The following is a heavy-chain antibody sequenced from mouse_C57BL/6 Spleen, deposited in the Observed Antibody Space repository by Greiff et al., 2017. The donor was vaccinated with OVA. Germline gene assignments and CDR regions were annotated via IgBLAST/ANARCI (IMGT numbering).Heavy chain of an antibody. Sequence: VHVKQSGAELVKPGASVKLSCTASGFNIKDYYMHWVKQRTEQGLEWIGRIDPEDGETKYAPKFQGKATITADTSSNTAYLQLSSLTSEDTAVYYCARGYHDSDGAMDYWGQGTSVTVSS. V-gene: IGHV14-2*01. D-gene: IGHD1-2*01. CDR1: GFNIKDYY. CDR2: IDPEDGET. J-gene: IGHJ4*01. CDR3: ARGYHDSDGAMDY.